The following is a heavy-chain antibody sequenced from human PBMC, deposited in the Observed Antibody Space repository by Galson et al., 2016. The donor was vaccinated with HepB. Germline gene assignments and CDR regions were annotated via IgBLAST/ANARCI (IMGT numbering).Heavy chain of an antibody. CDR3: ARGNGRLGELSLLDY. J-gene: IGHJ4*02. CDR1: GGSISSGGYY. CDR2: ISYSGST. D-gene: IGHD3-16*02. Sequence: TLSLTCTVSGGSISSGGYYWTWIRQHPGKGLEWIGYISYSGSTYYNPSLKSRVTISVDTPKNQFSLKLSSVTAADKAVYYCARGNGRLGELSLLDYWGQGTLVTVAS. V-gene: IGHV4-31*03.